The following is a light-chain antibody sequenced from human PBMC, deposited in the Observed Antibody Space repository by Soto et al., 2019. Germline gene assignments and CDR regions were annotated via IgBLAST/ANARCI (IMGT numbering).Light chain of an antibody. CDR3: QQCNTYSSWT. CDR1: QSISTY. J-gene: IGKJ1*01. V-gene: IGKV1-5*01. CDR2: DVS. Sequence: DIQMTQSPSTLSVSIGDRVTITCRASQSISTYLGWYQQKPGKAPNLLIYDVSRLESGVPSRFSGSGSGTDFTLTISSLQADDFANYYCQQCNTYSSWTFGQGTKVDIK.